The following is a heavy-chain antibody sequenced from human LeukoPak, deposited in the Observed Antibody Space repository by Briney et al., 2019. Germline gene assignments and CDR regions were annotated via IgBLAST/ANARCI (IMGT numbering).Heavy chain of an antibody. CDR1: GFTFSTYW. CDR3: ARDSFDSDSYYFDY. Sequence: PGGSLRLSCAASGFTFSTYWMTWVRQAPGKGLEWVANIKQDGSEKYYVDSVKGRFTISRDNAENSLYLQMNSLRAEDTAVYYCARDSFDSDSYYFDYWGQGTLVTVSS. D-gene: IGHD2-15*01. J-gene: IGHJ4*02. CDR2: IKQDGSEK. V-gene: IGHV3-7*05.